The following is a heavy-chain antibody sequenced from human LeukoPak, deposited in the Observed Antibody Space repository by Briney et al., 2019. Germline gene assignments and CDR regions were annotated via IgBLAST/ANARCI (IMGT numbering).Heavy chain of an antibody. D-gene: IGHD3-3*01. V-gene: IGHV1-69*13. CDR3: ARGPQYDFWSGYSSPGYYYYMDV. CDR1: GGTFSSYA. J-gene: IGHJ6*03. CDR2: IIPIFGTA. Sequence: SVKVSCRASGGTFSSYAISWVRQAPGQGLEWMGGIIPIFGTANYAQKFQGRVTITADESTSTAYMELSSLRSEDTAVYYCARGPQYDFWSGYSSPGYYYYMDVWGKGTTVTVSS.